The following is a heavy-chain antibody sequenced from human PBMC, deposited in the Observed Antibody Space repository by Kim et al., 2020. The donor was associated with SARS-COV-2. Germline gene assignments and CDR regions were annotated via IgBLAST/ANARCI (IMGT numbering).Heavy chain of an antibody. J-gene: IGHJ2*01. D-gene: IGHD3-22*01. CDR3: ARDVDYYDSSGYPWYFVL. Sequence: SETLSLTCTVSGGSISSSSYYWGWIRQPPGKGLEWIGSIYYSGSTYYNPSLKSRVTISVDTSKNQFSLKLSSVTAADTAVYYCARDVDYYDSSGYPWYFVLCGRGALVTVAS. V-gene: IGHV4-39*07. CDR2: IYYSGST. CDR1: GGSISSSSYY.